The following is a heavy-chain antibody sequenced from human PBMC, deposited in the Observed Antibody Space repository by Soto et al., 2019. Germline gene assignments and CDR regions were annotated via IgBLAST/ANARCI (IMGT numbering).Heavy chain of an antibody. CDR3: ARVGIVVVVAATLGGSAFDI. J-gene: IGHJ3*02. D-gene: IGHD2-15*01. CDR2: IYYSGST. V-gene: IGHV4-30-4*01. CDR1: GGSISSGDYY. Sequence: SETLSLTCTVSGGSISSGDYYWSWIRQPPGKGLEWIGYIYYSGSTYYNPSLKSRVTISVDTSENQFSLKLSSVTAADTAVYYCARVGIVVVVAATLGGSAFDIWGQGTMATVSS.